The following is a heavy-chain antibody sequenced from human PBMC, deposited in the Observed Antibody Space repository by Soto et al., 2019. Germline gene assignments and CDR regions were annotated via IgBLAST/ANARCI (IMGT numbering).Heavy chain of an antibody. Sequence: GGSLRLSCAASGFTFSDSAMTWVRQTPGKGLEYVSSITFNGGSTYYADSVKGRFTISRDNSKNTLYLQMNSLRAEDTALYYCAKDVVDRGISVWGQGTRVTGSS. CDR1: GFTFSDSA. V-gene: IGHV3-23*01. D-gene: IGHD3-16*02. CDR2: ITFNGGST. CDR3: AKDVVDRGISV. J-gene: IGHJ4*01.